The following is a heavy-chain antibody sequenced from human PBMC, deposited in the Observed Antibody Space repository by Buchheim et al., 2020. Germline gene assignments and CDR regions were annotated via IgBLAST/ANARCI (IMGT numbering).Heavy chain of an antibody. D-gene: IGHD4-17*01. CDR3: ARVKGWYGDYLFDY. CDR2: IYTSGST. J-gene: IGHJ4*02. CDR1: GGSISSGSYY. Sequence: QVQLQESGPGLVKPSQTLSLTCTVSGGSISSGSYYWSWIRQPAGKGLEWIGRIYTSGSTHYNPSLKSRVTISVDPSKNQFSLKLSSVTAADTAVYYCARVKGWYGDYLFDYWGQGTL. V-gene: IGHV4-61*02.